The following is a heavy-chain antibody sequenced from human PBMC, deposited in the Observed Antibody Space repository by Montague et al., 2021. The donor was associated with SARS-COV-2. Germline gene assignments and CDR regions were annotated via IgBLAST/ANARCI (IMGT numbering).Heavy chain of an antibody. CDR2: TYYSGST. Sequence: TLSLTCTVSGGSISSDGYYWSWIRQHTGKGLEWIGYTYYSGSTYYNPSLKSRVTISVDTSKNQFSLKLSPVAAADTAVYYCAGGGTIFGVVTFPFDYWGQGTLVTVSS. D-gene: IGHD3-3*01. V-gene: IGHV4-31*03. CDR3: AGGGTIFGVVTFPFDY. J-gene: IGHJ4*02. CDR1: GGSISSDGYY.